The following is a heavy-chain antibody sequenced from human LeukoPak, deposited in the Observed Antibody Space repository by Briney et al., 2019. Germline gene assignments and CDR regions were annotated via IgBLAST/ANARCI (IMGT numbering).Heavy chain of an antibody. J-gene: IGHJ4*02. CDR2: IIPILGIA. CDR1: GGTFSIYA. Sequence: SVKVPCRSSGGTFSIYAISWVRQAPGQGLEWMGRIIPILGIANYAQKFQGRVTMTEDTSTDTAYMELSSLRSEDTAVYYCATVYTRIVGATILSYWGQGTLVTVSS. CDR3: ATVYTRIVGATILSY. V-gene: IGHV1-69*04. D-gene: IGHD1-26*01.